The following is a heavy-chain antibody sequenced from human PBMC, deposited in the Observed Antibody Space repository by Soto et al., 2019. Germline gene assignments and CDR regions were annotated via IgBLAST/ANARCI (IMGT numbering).Heavy chain of an antibody. CDR1: GFTVSSNY. D-gene: IGHD3-10*01. J-gene: IGHJ4*02. CDR2: IYSCGSK. CDR3: SRGTRGFGELFNYFDY. V-gene: IGHV3-53*01. Sequence: GGSLRLSCAASGFTVSSNYMSWVRQAPGKGLEWVSVIYSCGSKYYADSVKGRFTTSRDNSKNTLYLQMNSPRAEDTAVYYCSRGTRGFGELFNYFDYWGQGTLVTVSS.